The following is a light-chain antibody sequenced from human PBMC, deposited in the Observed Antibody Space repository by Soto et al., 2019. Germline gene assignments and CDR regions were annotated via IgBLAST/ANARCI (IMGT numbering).Light chain of an antibody. V-gene: IGLV2-8*01. CDR2: EVT. Sequence: QSALTQPPSASGSPGQSVTISCTGTSSDVGGYNYVSWYQQHPGKAPKLMIYEVTKRPSGVPDRFSGSKSGNTASLTVSGLQAEDEADYYCNSFAGSNNVGLFGGGTKVTVL. J-gene: IGLJ2*01. CDR3: NSFAGSNNVGL. CDR1: SSDVGGYNY.